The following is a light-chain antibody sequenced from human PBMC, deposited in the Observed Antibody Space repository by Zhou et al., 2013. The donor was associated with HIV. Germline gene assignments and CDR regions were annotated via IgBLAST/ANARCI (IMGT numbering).Light chain of an antibody. CDR1: QSVANN. CDR3: HQYGSSPPT. CDR2: GAS. J-gene: IGKJ4*01. Sequence: EIVMTQSPATLSVSPGDRATLSCRASQSVANNLAWYQQKPGQAPRLLIYGASTRAAGIPARFRGSGSGTEFTLTISRLEAEDFAVYSCHQYGSSPPTFGGGTKVEVQ. V-gene: IGKV3-15*01.